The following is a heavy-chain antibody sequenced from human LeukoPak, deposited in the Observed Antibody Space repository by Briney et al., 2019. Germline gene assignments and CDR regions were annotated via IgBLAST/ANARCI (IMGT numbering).Heavy chain of an antibody. J-gene: IGHJ6*02. CDR2: VSYDASSQ. CDR1: GFTFRDYG. Sequence: PGGSLRHSCAASGFTFRDYGMQWVRQAPGKGLEWVAVVSYDASSQYYADSVKGRFTISRDNSKNTLYLQMNSLRTEDAAVYYCAKDSYGMDVWGQGTTVTVSS. V-gene: IGHV3-30*18. CDR3: AKDSYGMDV.